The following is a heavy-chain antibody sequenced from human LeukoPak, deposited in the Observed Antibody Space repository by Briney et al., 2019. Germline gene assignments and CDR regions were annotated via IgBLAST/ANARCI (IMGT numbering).Heavy chain of an antibody. D-gene: IGHD6-25*01. V-gene: IGHV4-4*07. Sequence: SETLSLTCTVSGGSISSYYWSWIRQPAGKGLEWIGRIYTSGSTNYNPSLKSRVTISVDKSRNQFSLKLTSVTAADTAVYYCARDNASGLSYFDYWGQGTLVTVSS. J-gene: IGHJ4*02. CDR1: GGSISSYY. CDR2: IYTSGST. CDR3: ARDNASGLSYFDY.